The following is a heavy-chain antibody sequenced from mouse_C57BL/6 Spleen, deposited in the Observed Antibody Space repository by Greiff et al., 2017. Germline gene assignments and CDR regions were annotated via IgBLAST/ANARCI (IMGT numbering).Heavy chain of an antibody. V-gene: IGHV1-52*01. J-gene: IGHJ2*01. CDR2: IDPSDSET. D-gene: IGHD2-5*01. Sequence: VKLQQPGTELVKPGASVKLSCKASGYTFTSYWMHWVKQRPGQGLEWIGNIDPSDSETHYNQKFKDKATLTVDKSSSTAYMQLSSLTSEDSAVYYCARGDSNYPYYFDYWGQGTTLTVSS. CDR3: ARGDSNYPYYFDY. CDR1: GYTFTSYW.